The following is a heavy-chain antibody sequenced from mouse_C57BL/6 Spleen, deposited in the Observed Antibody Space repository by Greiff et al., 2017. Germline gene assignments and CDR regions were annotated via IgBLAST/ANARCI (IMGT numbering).Heavy chain of an antibody. CDR1: GYTFTDYY. V-gene: IGHV1-19*01. D-gene: IGHD1-1*01. CDR2: INPYNGGP. CDR3: AREVTTVVDY. Sequence: VQLQQSGPVLVKPGASVKMSCKASGYTFTDYYMNWVKQSHGKSLEWIGVINPYNGGPSYNQKFKGKATLTVDKSSSTAYMELNSLTSEDSAVYYCAREVTTVVDYWGQGTTLTVSS. J-gene: IGHJ2*01.